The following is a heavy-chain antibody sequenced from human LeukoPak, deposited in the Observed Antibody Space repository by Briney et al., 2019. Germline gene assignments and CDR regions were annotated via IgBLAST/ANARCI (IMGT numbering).Heavy chain of an antibody. V-gene: IGHV3-30-3*01. CDR1: GFTFSSYA. CDR2: ISYDGSNK. CDR3: ARGTHCNSAICSWDYYYNMDV. Sequence: GRSLRLSCAASGFTFSSYAMHWVRQAPGKGLEWVAVISYDGSNKYYADSVKGRFTISRDNSKNTLYLQMNSLRAEDTAVYYCARGTHCNSAICSWDYYYNMDVWGKGTTVTVSS. J-gene: IGHJ6*03. D-gene: IGHD2-2*01.